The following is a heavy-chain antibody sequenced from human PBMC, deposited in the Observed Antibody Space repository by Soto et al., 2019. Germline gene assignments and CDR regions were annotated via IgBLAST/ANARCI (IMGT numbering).Heavy chain of an antibody. V-gene: IGHV4-34*01. Sequence: SETLSLTCDVSGGSFSGYYWTWIRQPPGKGLEWIGEMNRSGDIKYNPSLVSRVTISADTSTNQFSLKLTSVTAADTAVYFCARWASYWGQGALVTV. CDR2: MNRSGDI. J-gene: IGHJ4*02. CDR3: ARWASY. CDR1: GGSFSGYY.